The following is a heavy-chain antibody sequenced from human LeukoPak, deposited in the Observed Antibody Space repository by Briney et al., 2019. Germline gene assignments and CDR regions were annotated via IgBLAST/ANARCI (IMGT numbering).Heavy chain of an antibody. CDR1: GGTFSSYA. CDR3: ASEANDSSGYYWFDP. V-gene: IGHV1-69*06. J-gene: IGHJ5*02. D-gene: IGHD3-22*01. Sequence: GASVKVSCKASGGTFSSYAISWVRQAPGQGLEWMGGIIPIFGTANYAQKFQGRVTITADKSTSTAYMELSSLRSEDTAVYYCASEANDSSGYYWFDPWGQGTQVTVSS. CDR2: IIPIFGTA.